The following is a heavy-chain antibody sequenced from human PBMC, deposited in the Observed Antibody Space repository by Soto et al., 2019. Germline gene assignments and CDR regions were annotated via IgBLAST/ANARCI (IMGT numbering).Heavy chain of an antibody. V-gene: IGHV3-23*01. CDR1: GFTFSSYW. CDR2: ISGSGGST. D-gene: IGHD3-10*01. J-gene: IGHJ6*02. CDR3: AKGMVRGVNHYYYYGMDV. Sequence: HPGGSLRLSCAASGFTFSSYWMSWVRQAPGKGLEWVSAISGSGGSTYYADSVKGRFTISRDNSKNTLYLQMNSLRAEDTAVYYCAKGMVRGVNHYYYYGMDVWGQGTTVTVSS.